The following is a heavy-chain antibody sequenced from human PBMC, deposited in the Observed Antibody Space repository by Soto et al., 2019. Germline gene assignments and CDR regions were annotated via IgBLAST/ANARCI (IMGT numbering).Heavy chain of an antibody. CDR2: MNPNSGNT. J-gene: IGHJ4*02. CDR3: ARRFDSGGNSDY. CDR1: GYTFTSYD. D-gene: IGHD4-17*01. Sequence: QVQLFQSGSEVKKPGASVKVSCKASGYTFTSYDITWVRQAPGQGLEWMGWMNPNSGNTGYAQKFQGRVAMTRNTSISTAYMELSSLTSEDTAVYYCARRFDSGGNSDYWGQGTLVTVSS. V-gene: IGHV1-8*01.